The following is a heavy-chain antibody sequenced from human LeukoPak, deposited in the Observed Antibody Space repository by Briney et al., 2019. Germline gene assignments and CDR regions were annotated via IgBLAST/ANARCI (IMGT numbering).Heavy chain of an antibody. V-gene: IGHV4-38-2*02. CDR2: IYHSGST. J-gene: IGHJ6*03. CDR1: GYSISNGYY. Sequence: PSETLSLTCTVSGYSISNGYYWGWIRQPPGKGLEWIGSIYHSGSTYYNPSLKSRVTISVDTSKNQFSLKLSSVTATDTAVYYCARAGYSYGNYYYYYMDVWGKGTTVTVSS. D-gene: IGHD5-18*01. CDR3: ARAGYSYGNYYYYYMDV.